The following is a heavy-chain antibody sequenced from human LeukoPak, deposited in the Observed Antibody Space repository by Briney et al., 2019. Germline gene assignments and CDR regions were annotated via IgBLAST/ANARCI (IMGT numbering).Heavy chain of an antibody. Sequence: ASVKVSCKASGYTFTSYGISWVRQAPGQGLEWMGWISAYNGNTNYAQKLQGRVTMTTDTSTSTAYMELRSLRSDDTAVYYCARAGETIFGAPNWFDPWGQGTLVTVSS. D-gene: IGHD3-3*01. J-gene: IGHJ5*02. CDR3: ARAGETIFGAPNWFDP. CDR1: GYTFTSYG. V-gene: IGHV1-18*01. CDR2: ISAYNGNT.